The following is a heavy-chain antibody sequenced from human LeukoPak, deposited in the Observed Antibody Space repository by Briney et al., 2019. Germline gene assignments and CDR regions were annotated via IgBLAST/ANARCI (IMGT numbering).Heavy chain of an antibody. J-gene: IGHJ4*02. CDR1: GGSISSYY. CDR2: IYYSGST. V-gene: IGHV4-59*01. Sequence: SETLSLTCTVSGGSISSYYWSWIRQPPGKGLEWIGYIYYSGSTNYNPSLKSRVTISVDTSKNQFSLKLTSVAAADTAIYFCARGKGYNTPFDYWGQGILVTVSS. D-gene: IGHD5-24*01. CDR3: ARGKGYNTPFDY.